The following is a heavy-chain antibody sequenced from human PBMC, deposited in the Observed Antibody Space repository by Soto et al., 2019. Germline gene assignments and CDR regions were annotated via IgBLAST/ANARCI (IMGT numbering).Heavy chain of an antibody. J-gene: IGHJ6*02. CDR3: ARVPDV. CDR2: ISNSGST. Sequence: WTWIRQPPGNGLGWIGYISNSGSTYYNPSLKSRVTISVDRSKNQFSLKLNSVTAADTAVYYCARVPDVWGQGTTVTVSS. V-gene: IGHV4-30-2*01.